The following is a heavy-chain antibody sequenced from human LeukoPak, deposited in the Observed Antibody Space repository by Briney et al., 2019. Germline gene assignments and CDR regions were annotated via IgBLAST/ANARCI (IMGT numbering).Heavy chain of an antibody. J-gene: IGHJ3*02. CDR2: IYYSGST. V-gene: IGHV4-30-4*08. CDR1: GGSISSGDYY. D-gene: IGHD2-8*01. CDR3: ASVYDPWNAFDI. Sequence: SETLSLTCTVSGGSISSGDYYWSWIRQPPGKGLEWIGYIYYSGSTYYNPSLKSRVTISVDTSKNQFSLKLSSVTAADTAVYYCASVYDPWNAFDIWGQGTMVTVSS.